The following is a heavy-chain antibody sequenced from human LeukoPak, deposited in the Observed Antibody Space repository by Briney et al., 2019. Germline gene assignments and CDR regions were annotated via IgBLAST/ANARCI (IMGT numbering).Heavy chain of an antibody. V-gene: IGHV4-59*01. D-gene: IGHD3-10*01. J-gene: IGHJ5*02. CDR1: GGSISSYY. CDR3: ARDRWDYGSGSYYNFGWFDP. CDR2: IYYSGST. Sequence: PSETLSLTCTVSGGSISSYYWSWIRQPLGKGLEWIGYIYYSGSTNYNPSLKSRVTISVDTSKNQFSLKLSSVTAADTAVYYCARDRWDYGSGSYYNFGWFDPWGQGTLVTVSS.